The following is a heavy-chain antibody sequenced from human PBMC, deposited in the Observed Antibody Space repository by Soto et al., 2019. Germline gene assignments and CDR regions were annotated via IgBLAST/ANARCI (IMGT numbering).Heavy chain of an antibody. CDR3: ARSQRGRTAFTFDY. D-gene: IGHD3-16*01. J-gene: IGHJ4*02. V-gene: IGHV4-61*01. Sequence: QVQLQESGPGLVKPSETLSLTCAVSGDSVSNDNYYWSWIRQPPGKGLEWIGYIYYSGTTNYNSYLKGRLCLSVDMSKIEFSLKLASVTASDTAVYCCARSQRGRTAFTFDYWGQGALVTVSS. CDR1: GDSVSNDNYY. CDR2: IYYSGTT.